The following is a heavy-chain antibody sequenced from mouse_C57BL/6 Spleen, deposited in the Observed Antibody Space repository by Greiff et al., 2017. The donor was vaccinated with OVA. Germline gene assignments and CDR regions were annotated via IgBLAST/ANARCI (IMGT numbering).Heavy chain of an antibody. CDR3: ARGHYGSSHWYFDV. J-gene: IGHJ1*03. CDR1: GYTFTSYW. V-gene: IGHV1-69*01. CDR2: LDPSDSYT. D-gene: IGHD1-1*01. Sequence: QVQLQQPGAELVMPGASVKLSCKASGYTFTSYWMHWVKQRPGQGLEWIGELDPSDSYTNYNQKFKGKSTLTVDKSSSTAYMQLSSLTSEDSAVYYCARGHYGSSHWYFDVWGTGTTVTVSS.